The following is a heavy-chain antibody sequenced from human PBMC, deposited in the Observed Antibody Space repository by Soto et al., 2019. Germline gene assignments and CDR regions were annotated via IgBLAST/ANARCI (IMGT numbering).Heavy chain of an antibody. CDR3: VRLKGNSWLDN. Sequence: SPXFSLMCYTSCEIVATNTATWDSIMLSPSRGLEWLGRTYYRSKWFYDYAVSVRSRITISPDTSNTQVSLQLNSVIPDDPAVYYCVRLKGNSWLDNWGQGTLVTVSS. CDR1: CEIVATNTAT. J-gene: IGHJ5*02. V-gene: IGHV6-1*01. CDR2: TYYRSKWFY.